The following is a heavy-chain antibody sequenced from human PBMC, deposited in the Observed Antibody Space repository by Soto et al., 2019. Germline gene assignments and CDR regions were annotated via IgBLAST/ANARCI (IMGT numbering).Heavy chain of an antibody. Sequence: QVQLQESGPGLVEPSQTLSLICTVSGGSISSGDYYWSWIRQPPGKGLEWIGYIYYSGTTFHNPYLKSRVSISVDTSKNLFSLKLSSVTAADTAVYYCARTSGDYGLSKYFQHWGQGTLVTVSS. J-gene: IGHJ1*01. CDR2: IYYSGTT. CDR1: GGSISSGDYY. CDR3: ARTSGDYGLSKYFQH. D-gene: IGHD4-17*01. V-gene: IGHV4-31*03.